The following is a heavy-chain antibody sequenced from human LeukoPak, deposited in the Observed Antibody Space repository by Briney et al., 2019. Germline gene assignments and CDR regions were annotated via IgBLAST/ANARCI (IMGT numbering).Heavy chain of an antibody. CDR3: ARRGRMTTVTKAYYYMDV. CDR1: GGSFSGYY. J-gene: IGHJ6*03. D-gene: IGHD4-17*01. Sequence: PSETLSLTCAVYGGSFSGYYWSWLRQPPGKGLEWIGEINHSGSTNYNPSLKSRVTISVDTPKNQFSLKLSSVTAADTAVYYCARRGRMTTVTKAYYYMDVWGKGTTVTVSS. CDR2: INHSGST. V-gene: IGHV4-34*01.